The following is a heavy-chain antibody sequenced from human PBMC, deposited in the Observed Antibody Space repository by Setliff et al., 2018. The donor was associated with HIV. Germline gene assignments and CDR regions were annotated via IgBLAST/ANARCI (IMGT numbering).Heavy chain of an antibody. Sequence: SETLSLTCAVSGGSVSSPSYYWGWIRQPPGKGLEWIGSVYNSGITFKNPSLKSRVSISVDRSGNHFSLRLTSVTAADTAVYFCARTNRWELLSPYFDAWGQGTLVTVSS. J-gene: IGHJ4*02. CDR1: GGSVSSPSYY. CDR2: VYNSGIT. D-gene: IGHD1-7*01. CDR3: ARTNRWELLSPYFDA. V-gene: IGHV4-39*07.